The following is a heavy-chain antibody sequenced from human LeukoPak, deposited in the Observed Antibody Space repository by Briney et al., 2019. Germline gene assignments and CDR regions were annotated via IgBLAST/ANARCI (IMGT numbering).Heavy chain of an antibody. CDR2: ISGSGGST. J-gene: IGHJ4*02. CDR3: AKDSRSGRHSSGSSYFDY. D-gene: IGHD3-22*01. CDR1: GXTFSSYA. V-gene: IGHV3-23*01. Sequence: TGGSLRLPCAASGXTFSSYAMSWVRQAPGKGREWVSAISGSGGSTYYADSVKGRFTISRDNSKNTLYLQMNSLRAEDTAVYYCAKDSRSGRHSSGSSYFDYWGQGTLVTVSS.